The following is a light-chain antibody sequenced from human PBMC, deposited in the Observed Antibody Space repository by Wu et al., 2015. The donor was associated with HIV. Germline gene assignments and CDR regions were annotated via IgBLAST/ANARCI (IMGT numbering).Light chain of an antibody. CDR1: QNIDNF. CDR3: QQSYSTPWT. J-gene: IGKJ1*01. V-gene: IGKV1-39*01. CDR2: AAS. Sequence: DIQMTQSPSSLSASIGGRVTITCRTSQNIDNFLNWYQQKPGKAPRLIISAASSLQSGVPSRFSGSGSGTDFTLTISSLQPEDFATYYCQQSYSTPWTFGQGTKVEIK.